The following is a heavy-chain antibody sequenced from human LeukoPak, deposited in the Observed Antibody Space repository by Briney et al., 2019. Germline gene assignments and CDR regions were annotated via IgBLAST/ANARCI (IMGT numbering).Heavy chain of an antibody. CDR2: ISYDGSNK. J-gene: IGHJ6*02. D-gene: IGHD2-15*01. CDR3: ARQFWGCSGGSCYGDYYYGMDV. Sequence: GGSLRLSCAASGFTFSSYAMHWVRQAPGKGLEWVAVISYDGSNKYYADSVKGRFTISRDNSKNTLYLQMNSLRAEDTAVYYCARQFWGCSGGSCYGDYYYGMDVWGQGTTVTVSS. V-gene: IGHV3-30-3*01. CDR1: GFTFSSYA.